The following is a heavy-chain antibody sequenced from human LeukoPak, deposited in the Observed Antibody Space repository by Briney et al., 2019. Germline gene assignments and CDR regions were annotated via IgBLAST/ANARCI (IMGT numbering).Heavy chain of an antibody. V-gene: IGHV1-2*02. Sequence: ASVKVSCKASGYTFTGYYMRWVRQAPGQGLEWMGWINPNSGGTNYAQKFQGRVTMTRDTSISTAYMELSRLRSDDTAVYYCARWGRYGDYEKFDPWGQGTLVTVSS. CDR1: GYTFTGYY. CDR3: ARWGRYGDYEKFDP. D-gene: IGHD4-17*01. CDR2: INPNSGGT. J-gene: IGHJ5*02.